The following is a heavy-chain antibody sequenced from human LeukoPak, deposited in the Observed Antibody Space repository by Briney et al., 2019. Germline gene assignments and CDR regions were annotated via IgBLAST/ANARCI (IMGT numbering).Heavy chain of an antibody. CDR2: INPDGSTI. CDR3: ATAGNYRFDY. Sequence: GGSLRLSCAASGFTFSNYWVHWVRQAPGKGLVWVSRINPDGSTINYADSVKGRFTISRDNAKNTLYLQMNSMRAEDTAVYYCATAGNYRFDYWGQGTLVTVSS. CDR1: GFTFSNYW. D-gene: IGHD1-7*01. V-gene: IGHV3-74*01. J-gene: IGHJ4*02.